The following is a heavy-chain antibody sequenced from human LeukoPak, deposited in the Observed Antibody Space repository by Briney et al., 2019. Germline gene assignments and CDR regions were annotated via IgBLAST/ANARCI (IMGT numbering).Heavy chain of an antibody. Sequence: GSLRLSCAASGFTFSSYAMSWVRQAPGKGLEWVSAISGSGGSTYYADSVKGRFTISRDNSKNTLYLQMNSLRAEDTAVYYCARGASSSGTYYYYAMDVWGQGTTVTVSS. J-gene: IGHJ6*02. CDR2: ISGSGGST. D-gene: IGHD6-6*01. CDR3: ARGASSSGTYYYYAMDV. V-gene: IGHV3-23*01. CDR1: GFTFSSYA.